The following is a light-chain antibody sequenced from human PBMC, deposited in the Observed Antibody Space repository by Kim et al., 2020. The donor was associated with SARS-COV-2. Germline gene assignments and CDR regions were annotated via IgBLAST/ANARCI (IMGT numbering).Light chain of an antibody. Sequence: DIQMTQSPSTLSASVGDRVTITCRASQTVINWLAWYQQKPGKAPKLLIYKASSLESGVPSRFSGSGSGTEFTLTITGLQPDDFATYYCQEYYAYSRTFGQGTKVDIK. J-gene: IGKJ1*01. V-gene: IGKV1-5*03. CDR3: QEYYAYSRT. CDR2: KAS. CDR1: QTVINW.